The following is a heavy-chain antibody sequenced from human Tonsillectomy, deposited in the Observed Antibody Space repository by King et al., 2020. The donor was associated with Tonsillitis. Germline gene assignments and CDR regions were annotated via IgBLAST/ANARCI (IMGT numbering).Heavy chain of an antibody. CDR1: GYSISSGYY. J-gene: IGHJ5*02. CDR2: IYHSGST. Sequence: QLQESGPGLVKPSETLSLTCAVSGYSISSGYYWGWIRQPPGKGLEWIGSIYHSGSTYYNPSLKSRVTISVDTSKNQISLKLSSVTAADTAVYYCARVGSSSSTPFDPWGQGTLVTVSS. CDR3: ARVGSSSSTPFDP. V-gene: IGHV4-38-2*01. D-gene: IGHD6-13*01.